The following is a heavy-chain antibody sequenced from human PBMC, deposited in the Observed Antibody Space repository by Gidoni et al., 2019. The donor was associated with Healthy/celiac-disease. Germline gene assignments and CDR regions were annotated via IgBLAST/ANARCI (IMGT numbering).Heavy chain of an antibody. V-gene: IGHV4-59*01. CDR2: IYYSGST. CDR1: GGSISSYY. CDR3: ARDALYYYDSSGSQGGFDP. Sequence: QVQLQESGPGLVKPSETLSLTCTVSGGSISSYYWRWIRPPPGKGLEWIGYIYYSGSTNYNPSLKSRVTISVDTSKNQFSLKLSSVTAADTAVYYCARDALYYYDSSGSQGGFDPWGQGTLVTVSS. D-gene: IGHD3-22*01. J-gene: IGHJ5*02.